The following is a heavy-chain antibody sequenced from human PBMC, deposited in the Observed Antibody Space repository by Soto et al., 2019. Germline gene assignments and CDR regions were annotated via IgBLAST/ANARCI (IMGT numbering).Heavy chain of an antibody. CDR1: GFTFSNYA. CDR3: AKVRNYDILTGPPGAFDI. Sequence: GGSLRLSCAASGFTFSNYAMSWVRHAPGKELVLVSAISGSGGSTYYADSVKGRFTISRDNSKNTLYLQMNSLRAEDTAVYYCAKVRNYDILTGPPGAFDIWGQGTMVTVSS. V-gene: IGHV3-23*01. D-gene: IGHD3-9*01. CDR2: ISGSGGST. J-gene: IGHJ3*02.